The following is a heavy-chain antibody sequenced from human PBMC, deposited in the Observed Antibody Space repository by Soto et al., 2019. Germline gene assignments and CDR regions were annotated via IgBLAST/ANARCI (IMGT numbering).Heavy chain of an antibody. CDR3: ARDRVTCGLDV. V-gene: IGHV4-31*03. Sequence: QVQLQESGPGLVKPSQTLSLTCTVSGGSITSGAYYWTWIRQHPGKGLGWIGYIYYGGSTYYNPSLKSRVNISIDTSENHFSLRLSSVTAADTAVYYCARDRVTCGLDVWDQWTTVTVSS. D-gene: IGHD3-10*01. J-gene: IGHJ6*02. CDR2: IYYGGST. CDR1: GGSITSGAYY.